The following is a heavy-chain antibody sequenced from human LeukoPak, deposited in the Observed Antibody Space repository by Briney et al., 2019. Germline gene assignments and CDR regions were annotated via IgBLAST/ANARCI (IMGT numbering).Heavy chain of an antibody. CDR2: ISISGTTI. V-gene: IGHV3-11*01. D-gene: IGHD6-6*01. CDR3: ARDHKLGIAARHYFDY. CDR1: GFTFSDYY. J-gene: IGHJ4*02. Sequence: GGSLRLSCAASGFTFSDYYMNWIRQAPGKGLEWVSYISISGTTIYYADSVKGRFTISRDNAKNSLYLQMNSLRAEDTAVYYCARDHKLGIAARHYFDYWGQGTLVTVSS.